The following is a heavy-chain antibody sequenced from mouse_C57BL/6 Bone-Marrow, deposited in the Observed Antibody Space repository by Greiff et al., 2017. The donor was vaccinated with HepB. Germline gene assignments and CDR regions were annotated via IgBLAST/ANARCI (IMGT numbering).Heavy chain of an antibody. CDR2: ISYDGSN. CDR1: GYSITSGYY. D-gene: IGHD2-1*01. J-gene: IGHJ1*03. Sequence: ESGPGLVKPSQSLSLTCSVTGYSITSGYYWNWIRQFPGNKLEWMGYISYDGSNNYNPSLKNRISITRDTSKNQFFLKLNSVTTEDTATYYCARRGYYGTFYWYFDVWGTGTTVTVSS. CDR3: ARRGYYGTFYWYFDV. V-gene: IGHV3-6*01.